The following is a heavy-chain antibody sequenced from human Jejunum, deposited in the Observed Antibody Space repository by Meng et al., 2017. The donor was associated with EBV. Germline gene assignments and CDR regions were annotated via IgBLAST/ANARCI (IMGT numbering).Heavy chain of an antibody. D-gene: IGHD6-19*01. CDR3: ARGNSGFDH. CDR1: GGSISTGGYS. Sequence: QLHLQESGSGLVKPPQTLSLTCAVSGGSISTGGYSWHWIRQSPGKGLEWIGYIYHSGSAYYNPSLKSRLTLSVDRSRDQFSLKLISVTAADTAVYYCARGNSGFDHWGQGTLVTVSS. CDR2: IYHSGSA. J-gene: IGHJ5*02. V-gene: IGHV4-30-2*06.